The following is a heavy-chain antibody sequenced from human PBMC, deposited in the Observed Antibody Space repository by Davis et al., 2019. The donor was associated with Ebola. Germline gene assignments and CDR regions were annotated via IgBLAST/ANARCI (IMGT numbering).Heavy chain of an antibody. J-gene: IGHJ4*02. CDR3: ARLNLGLARRDLDD. V-gene: IGHV4-39*01. D-gene: IGHD6-6*01. CDR1: GGSVTTNAYY. Sequence: PSETLSLTCTVSGGSVTTNAYYWAWIRQPPGKGLEWIGSFHYTGNTYYNPSLKSRVTMSVDTSNNQFSLRLSSVTAADTAVYYCARLNLGLARRDLDDWGQGTLVTVSS. CDR2: FHYTGNT.